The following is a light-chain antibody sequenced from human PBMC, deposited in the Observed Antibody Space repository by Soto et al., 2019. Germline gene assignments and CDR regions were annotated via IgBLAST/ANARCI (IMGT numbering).Light chain of an antibody. CDR2: KAS. J-gene: IGKJ1*01. CDR1: QSISSW. V-gene: IGKV1-5*03. Sequence: DIQMTQSPSTLSASVGRRVTITCRASQSISSWLAWYQQKPGKAPKLLIYKASSLESGVPSRFSGSGSGTEFTLTFSSMQPDDFATYYCQQYNRWTFCQGTKVDIK. CDR3: QQYNRWT.